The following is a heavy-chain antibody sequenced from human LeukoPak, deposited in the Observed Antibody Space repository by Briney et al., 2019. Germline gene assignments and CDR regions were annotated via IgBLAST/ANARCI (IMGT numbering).Heavy chain of an antibody. D-gene: IGHD3-22*01. CDR1: GFTVSSNY. CDR3: ARNGYYYDSSGYFLQH. CDR2: IYSGGST. V-gene: IGHV3-66*01. J-gene: IGHJ1*01. Sequence: SGGSLRLSCAASGFTVSSNYMSWVRQAPGKGLEWVSVIYSGGSTYYADSVKGRFTISRDNSKNTLYLQMNSLRAEDTAVYYCARNGYYYDSSGYFLQHWGQGTLVTVSS.